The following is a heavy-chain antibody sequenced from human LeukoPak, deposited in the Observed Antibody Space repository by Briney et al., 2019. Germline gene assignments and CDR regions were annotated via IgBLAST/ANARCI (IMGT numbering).Heavy chain of an antibody. CDR1: GGSISTSNYY. Sequence: PSETLSLTCTVSGGSISTSNYYWSWIRQPAGKGLEWIGRIYTSGSTNYNPSLKSRVTMSVDTSKNQFSLKLSSVTAADTAVYYCARAIRYGYQPLLYHQASHLFDYWGQGTLVTVSS. CDR3: ARAIRYGYQPLLYHQASHLFDY. CDR2: IYTSGST. J-gene: IGHJ4*02. D-gene: IGHD2-2*02. V-gene: IGHV4-61*02.